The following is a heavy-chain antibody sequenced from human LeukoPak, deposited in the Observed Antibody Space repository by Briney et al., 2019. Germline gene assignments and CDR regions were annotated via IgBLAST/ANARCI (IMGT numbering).Heavy chain of an antibody. CDR2: IKPDGSEK. J-gene: IGHJ4*02. D-gene: IGHD2-15*01. V-gene: IGHV3-7*01. Sequence: PGGSLRLSCAASGFTVITNDMTWVRQAPGKGLEWVVSIKPDGSEKYYVDSVKGRFTISRDNAMNSLYLQMNSLRAEDTAVYYCARGSSWSFDYWGQGTLVTVSS. CDR1: GFTVITND. CDR3: ARGSSWSFDY.